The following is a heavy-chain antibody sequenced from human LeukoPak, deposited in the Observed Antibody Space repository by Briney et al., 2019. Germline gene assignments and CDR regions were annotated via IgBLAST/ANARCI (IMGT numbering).Heavy chain of an antibody. CDR3: AKGSPAATVFAD. CDR1: GFTFSSYA. V-gene: IGHV3-30-3*01. D-gene: IGHD3-3*01. J-gene: IGHJ4*02. CDR2: ISYDGNNK. Sequence: GRSLRLSCAASGFTFSSYAMHWVRQAPGKGLEWVAVISYDGNNKYYADSVKGRFTISRDNSKNTLYLQMDSLRAEDTAVYYCAKGSPAATVFADWGQGTLVTVSS.